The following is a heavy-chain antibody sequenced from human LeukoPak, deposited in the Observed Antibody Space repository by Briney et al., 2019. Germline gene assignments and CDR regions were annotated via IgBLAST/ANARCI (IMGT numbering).Heavy chain of an antibody. D-gene: IGHD3-3*01. Sequence: GGSLRLSCAASGFTFTGHNMNWVRQAPGKGLEWVSAISGSGGSTYYADSVKGRFTISRDNSKNTLYLQMNSLRAEDTAVYYCAKDLATDYDFWSGFDYWGQGTLVTVSS. CDR1: GFTFTGHN. CDR2: ISGSGGST. CDR3: AKDLATDYDFWSGFDY. V-gene: IGHV3-23*01. J-gene: IGHJ4*02.